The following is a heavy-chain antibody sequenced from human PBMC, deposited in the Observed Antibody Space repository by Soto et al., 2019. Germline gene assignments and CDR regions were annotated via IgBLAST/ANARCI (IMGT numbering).Heavy chain of an antibody. CDR1: GFTFSSYN. Sequence: EVQLVESGGGLVKPGGSLRLSCAASGFTFSSYNMNWVRQAPGKGLEWVSSISSSSNYIYYADSVKGRFTISRDNAKNSLYLQMNSLGAEDTAVYYCARSPPPDWYFDIWGRGTLVTVSS. CDR3: ARSPPPDWYFDI. J-gene: IGHJ2*01. V-gene: IGHV3-21*01. CDR2: ISSSSNYI.